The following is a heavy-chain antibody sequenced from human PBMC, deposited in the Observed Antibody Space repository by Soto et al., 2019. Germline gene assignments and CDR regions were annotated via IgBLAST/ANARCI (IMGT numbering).Heavy chain of an antibody. Sequence: EGQLLESGGGLVQPGGSLRLSCAASGFSFSPLAMSWVRQAPGKGLEWVAAISGSGGSTYYADSVKGRFTISRDNSKNTLFLQMISLRAEDTAVYYCAKDRYSGAVDVWGQGTTVTVCS. V-gene: IGHV3-23*01. CDR2: ISGSGGST. D-gene: IGHD6-25*01. J-gene: IGHJ6*02. CDR3: AKDRYSGAVDV. CDR1: GFSFSPLA.